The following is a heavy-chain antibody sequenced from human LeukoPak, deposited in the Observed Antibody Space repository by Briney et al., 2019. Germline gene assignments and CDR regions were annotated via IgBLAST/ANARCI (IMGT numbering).Heavy chain of an antibody. V-gene: IGHV4-39*07. J-gene: IGHJ4*02. CDR3: ARSSYYYGSF. Sequence: PSETLSLTCTVPGGSISSSSYYWGWIRQPPGKGLEWIGSIYYSGSTNYNPSLKSRVTISVDTSKKQFSLKLSSVTAADTAVYYCARSSYYYGSFWGQGTLVTVSS. CDR1: GGSISSSSYY. CDR2: IYYSGST. D-gene: IGHD3-22*01.